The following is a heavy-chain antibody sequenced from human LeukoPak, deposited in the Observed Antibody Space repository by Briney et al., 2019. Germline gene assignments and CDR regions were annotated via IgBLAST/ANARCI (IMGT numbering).Heavy chain of an antibody. CDR1: GFTFSTYA. CDR3: ARGRYCSSSSCYIDY. J-gene: IGHJ4*02. Sequence: GGSLRLSCAASGFTFSTYAMRWVRQAPGKGPEWVSGISGGGDSTYYADSVKGRFTISRDNAKNTLNLQMNSLRAEVTAVYYCARGRYCSSSSCYIDYWGQGTLVTVSS. V-gene: IGHV3-23*01. CDR2: ISGGGDST. D-gene: IGHD2-2*02.